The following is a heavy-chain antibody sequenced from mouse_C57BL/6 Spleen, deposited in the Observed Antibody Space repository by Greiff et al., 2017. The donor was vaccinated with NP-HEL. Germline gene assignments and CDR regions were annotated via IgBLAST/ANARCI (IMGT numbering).Heavy chain of an antibody. CDR1: GYTFTSYW. CDR3: AAITTVERGYFDV. D-gene: IGHD1-1*01. V-gene: IGHV1-74*01. Sequence: QVQLQQPGAELVKPGASVKVSCKASGYTFTSYWMHWVKQRPGQGLEWIGRIHPSDSDTNYNQKFKGKATLTVDKSSSTAYMQLSSLTSEDPAVYYCAAITTVERGYFDVWGTGTTVTVSS. CDR2: IHPSDSDT. J-gene: IGHJ1*03.